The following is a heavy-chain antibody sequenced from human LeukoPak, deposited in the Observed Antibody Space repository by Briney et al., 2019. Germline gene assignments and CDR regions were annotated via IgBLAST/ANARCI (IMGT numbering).Heavy chain of an antibody. CDR1: GGSISSYY. CDR3: ARGLYYDYVWGSYRRMYFDY. J-gene: IGHJ4*02. V-gene: IGHV4-34*01. CDR2: INHSGST. Sequence: SETLSLTCTVSGGSISSYYWSWIRQPPGKGLEWIGEINHSGSTNYNPSLKSRVTISVDTSKNQFSLKLSSVTAADTAVYYCARGLYYDYVWGSYRRMYFDYWGQGTLVTVSS. D-gene: IGHD3-16*02.